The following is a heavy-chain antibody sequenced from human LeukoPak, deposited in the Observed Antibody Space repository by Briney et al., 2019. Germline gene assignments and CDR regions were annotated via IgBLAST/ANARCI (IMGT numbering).Heavy chain of an antibody. D-gene: IGHD2-2*01. Sequence: SETLSLTCTVSGGSISSYYWSWIRQPPGKGLEWIGYIYYSGSTNYNPSLKSRVTISVDTSKNQFSLKLSSVTAADTAVYYCARRDRCSSTSCYSRGRPWARFDPWGQGTLVTVSS. V-gene: IGHV4-59*01. CDR3: ARRDRCSSTSCYSRGRPWARFDP. CDR2: IYYSGST. J-gene: IGHJ5*02. CDR1: GGSISSYY.